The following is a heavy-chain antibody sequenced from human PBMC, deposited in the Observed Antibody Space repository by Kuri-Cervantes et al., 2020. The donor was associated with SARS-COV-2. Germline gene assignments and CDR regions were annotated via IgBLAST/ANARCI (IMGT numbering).Heavy chain of an antibody. V-gene: IGHV4-39*01. CDR3: ARLEIPLVAAAYAY. Sequence: SETLSLTCAVHGESFIGYYWGWIRQPPGKGLEWIGSIYYSGSTYYNPSLKSRVTISVDTSKNQFSLKLSSVTAADTAVYYCARLEIPLVAAAYAYWGQGTLVTVSS. J-gene: IGHJ4*02. CDR2: IYYSGST. D-gene: IGHD6-13*01. CDR1: GESFIGYY.